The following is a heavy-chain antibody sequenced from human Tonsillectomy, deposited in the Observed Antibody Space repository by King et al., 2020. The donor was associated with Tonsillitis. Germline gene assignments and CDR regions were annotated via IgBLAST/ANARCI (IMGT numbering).Heavy chain of an antibody. CDR3: ARHRTYYYDSSGYSFDY. D-gene: IGHD3-22*01. Sequence: QLQESGPGLVKPSETLSLTCTVSGGSISSSSYYWGWIRQPPGKGLEWIGSIYYSGSTYYNPSLKSRVTISVDTSKNQFSLKLSSVTAADTAVYYCARHRTYYYDSSGYSFDYWGQGTLVTVSS. CDR2: IYYSGST. CDR1: GGSISSSSYY. V-gene: IGHV4-39*01. J-gene: IGHJ4*02.